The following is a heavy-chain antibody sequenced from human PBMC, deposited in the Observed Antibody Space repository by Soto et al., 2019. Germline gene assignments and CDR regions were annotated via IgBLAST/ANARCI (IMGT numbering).Heavy chain of an antibody. CDR1: GYTFTSYG. D-gene: IGHD6-25*01. V-gene: IGHV1-18*01. Sequence: GASVKVSCKASGYTFTSYGISWVRQAPGQGLEWMGWISAYNGNTNYAQKLQGRVTMTTDTSTSTAYLEVRTLKSDDTAVYYCARGQDWTGYLDNWFDPWGQGTLVTVSS. CDR2: ISAYNGNT. CDR3: ARGQDWTGYLDNWFDP. J-gene: IGHJ5*02.